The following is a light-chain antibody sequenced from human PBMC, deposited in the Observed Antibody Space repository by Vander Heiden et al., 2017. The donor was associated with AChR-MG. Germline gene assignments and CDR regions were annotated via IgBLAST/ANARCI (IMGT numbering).Light chain of an antibody. J-gene: IGLJ3*02. CDR1: THNVVYEV. CDR2: RDN. Sequence: QAWLTQPPSVSKGLRQTATPTPTGNTHNVVYEVAAWLQQQQDQPPNLLFDRDNNQPSGIAERLSASRSGNTASLTITGLQPDDEADYYCSAWDSSRGAWVFGGGTKLTVL. V-gene: IGLV10-54*01. CDR3: SAWDSSRGAWV.